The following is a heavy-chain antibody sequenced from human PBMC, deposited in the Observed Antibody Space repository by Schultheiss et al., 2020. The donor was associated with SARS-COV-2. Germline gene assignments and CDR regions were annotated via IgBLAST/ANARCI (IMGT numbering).Heavy chain of an antibody. CDR2: IIPIFGTA. D-gene: IGHD5-24*01. V-gene: IGHV1-69*06. CDR1: GGTFSSYA. J-gene: IGHJ5*02. Sequence: SLKISCKASGGTFSSYAISWVRQAPGQGLEWMGGIIPIFGTANYAQKFQGRVTITADKSTSTAYMELSSLRSEDTAVYYCASSAGRDGYNFRAFWFDPWGQGTLVTVSS. CDR3: ASSAGRDGYNFRAFWFDP.